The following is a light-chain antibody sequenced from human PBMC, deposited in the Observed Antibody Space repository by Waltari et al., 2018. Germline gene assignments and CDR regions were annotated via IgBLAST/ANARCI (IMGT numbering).Light chain of an antibody. CDR2: IAS. J-gene: IGKJ3*01. V-gene: IGKV1-9*01. Sequence: DIQLTQSPSFLSASVGDRVTITCRASQGISSYLAWYQQKPWKAPNLLIYIASTLQSGVPSRCRGSGSGTEFTLTISSLQPVDFATYYCQQLNSYPFTFGPGTKVDIK. CDR1: QGISSY. CDR3: QQLNSYPFT.